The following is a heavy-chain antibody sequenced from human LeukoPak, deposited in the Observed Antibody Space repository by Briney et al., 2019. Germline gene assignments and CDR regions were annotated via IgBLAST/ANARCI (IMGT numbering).Heavy chain of an antibody. Sequence: PSETLSLTCAVYGGSFSGYYWSWIRQPPGKGLEWIGEINHSGSTSYNPSLKSRVTISVDTSKNQFSLKLSSVTAADTAVYYCARVSVAGPYYYYGMDVWGQGTTVTVSS. CDR2: INHSGST. J-gene: IGHJ6*02. CDR1: GGSFSGYY. CDR3: ARVSVAGPYYYYGMDV. V-gene: IGHV4-34*01. D-gene: IGHD6-19*01.